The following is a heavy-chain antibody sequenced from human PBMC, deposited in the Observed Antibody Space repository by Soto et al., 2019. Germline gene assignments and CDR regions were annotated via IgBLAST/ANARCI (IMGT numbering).Heavy chain of an antibody. CDR3: ARGLPNYSSFDS. D-gene: IGHD4-4*01. CDR2: VSSDGSST. V-gene: IGHV3-74*01. Sequence: EVQLVEPGGGLVQPGESLRLSCAASGFTFSSYWMHWIRQAPGKGLVWVSRVSSDGSSTVYATSAKGRLTISRDNAKNKLYLQMNSLSAEETAVYYCARGLPNYSSFDSWGQGTLVTVSS. J-gene: IGHJ4*02. CDR1: GFTFSSYW.